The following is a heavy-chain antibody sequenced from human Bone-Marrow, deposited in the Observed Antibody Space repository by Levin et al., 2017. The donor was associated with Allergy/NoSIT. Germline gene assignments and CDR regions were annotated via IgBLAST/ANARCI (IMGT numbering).Heavy chain of an antibody. J-gene: IGHJ4*02. CDR1: GFTFSSYW. CDR2: IKQDGSEK. CDR3: ARDGAPGGSTYGWFGD. Sequence: GGSLRLSCAASGFTFSSYWMSWVRQAPGKGLEWVANIKQDGSEKNYVDSVKGRLTISRDNAKNSVYLQMNSLRAEDTAVYYCARDGAPGGSTYGWFGDWGQGTLVTVSS. V-gene: IGHV3-7*01. D-gene: IGHD5-18*01.